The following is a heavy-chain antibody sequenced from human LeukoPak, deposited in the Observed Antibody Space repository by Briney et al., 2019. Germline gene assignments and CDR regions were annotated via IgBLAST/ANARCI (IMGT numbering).Heavy chain of an antibody. J-gene: IGHJ4*02. D-gene: IGHD1-1*01. Sequence: GGSLRLSCAASGFPFSSYWMGWVRQAPGKGLEWVANIKQGGSDKYYVDSVKGRFSISRDNAKNSLYLQLNSLRADDTAVYYCARLTGTTGFDYWGQGTLVTVTS. CDR1: GFPFSSYW. CDR2: IKQGGSDK. V-gene: IGHV3-7*01. CDR3: ARLTGTTGFDY.